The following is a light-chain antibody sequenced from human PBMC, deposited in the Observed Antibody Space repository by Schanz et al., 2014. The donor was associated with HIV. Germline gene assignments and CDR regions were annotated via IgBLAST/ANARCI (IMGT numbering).Light chain of an antibody. V-gene: IGKV1-39*01. Sequence: DIQMTQSPSSLSASVGDSVTIACRASQTITTYLNWYQQKPGKAPKFLIYAASTLQSGVPSRFSGSGSGTEFTLTISSLQPDDFATYYCQQYDSYPWTFGQGTKVEIK. J-gene: IGKJ1*01. CDR1: QTITTY. CDR3: QQYDSYPWT. CDR2: AAS.